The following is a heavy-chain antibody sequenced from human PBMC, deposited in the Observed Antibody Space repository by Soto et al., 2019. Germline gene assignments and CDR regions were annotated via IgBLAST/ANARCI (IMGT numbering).Heavy chain of an antibody. CDR2: IYYSGST. J-gene: IGHJ3*02. CDR1: GGSISSYY. Sequence: QVQLQESGPGLVKPSETLSLTCTVSGGSISSYYWSWIRQPPGKGLEWIGYIYYSGSTNYNPSLKSRVTISVDTSKNQFSLKLSSVIAADTAVYYCARDGYNLHDAFDIWGQGTMVTVSS. CDR3: ARDGYNLHDAFDI. D-gene: IGHD5-12*01. V-gene: IGHV4-59*01.